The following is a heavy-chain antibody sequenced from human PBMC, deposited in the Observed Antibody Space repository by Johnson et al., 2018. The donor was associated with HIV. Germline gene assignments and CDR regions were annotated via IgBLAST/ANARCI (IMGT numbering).Heavy chain of an antibody. J-gene: IGHJ3*02. Sequence: QVQLVESGGGVVQPGGSLRLSCAASGFTLNTYGMHWVRQAPGKGLEWVAFIRYDGSSTSYADSVKGRFTISRDNAKNTLYLQMNSLRSEDTAVYYCARGDTMIVVVDNAFDIWGQGTMVTVSS. D-gene: IGHD3-22*01. CDR1: GFTLNTYG. CDR2: IRYDGSST. V-gene: IGHV3-30*02. CDR3: ARGDTMIVVVDNAFDI.